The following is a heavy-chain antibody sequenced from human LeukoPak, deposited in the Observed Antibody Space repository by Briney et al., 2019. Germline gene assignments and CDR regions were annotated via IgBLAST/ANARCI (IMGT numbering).Heavy chain of an antibody. Sequence: SQTLSLTCAICGDSVSSNSAAWNWIRQSPSRGLEWLGRTYYRSKWYNDYAVSVKSRITINPDTSKNQFSLQLNSVTPEDTAVYYCAKGGDYATKSDNWFDPWGQGTLVTVSS. J-gene: IGHJ5*02. CDR3: AKGGDYATKSDNWFDP. D-gene: IGHD4/OR15-4a*01. V-gene: IGHV6-1*01. CDR2: TYYRSKWYN. CDR1: GDSVSSNSAA.